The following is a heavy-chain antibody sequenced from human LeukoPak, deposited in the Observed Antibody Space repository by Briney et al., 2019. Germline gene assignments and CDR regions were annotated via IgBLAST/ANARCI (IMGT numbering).Heavy chain of an antibody. Sequence: SETLSLTCTVSGGSISSSSYYWGWMRQPPGKGLEWIGSIYYSGSTYYNPSLKSRVTISVDTSKNQFSLKLSSVTAADTAVYYCARSYCSGGSCYSVTPGRGTIDPWGQGTLVTVSS. CDR1: GGSISSSSYY. V-gene: IGHV4-39*07. J-gene: IGHJ5*02. D-gene: IGHD2-15*01. CDR2: IYYSGST. CDR3: ARSYCSGGSCYSVTPGRGTIDP.